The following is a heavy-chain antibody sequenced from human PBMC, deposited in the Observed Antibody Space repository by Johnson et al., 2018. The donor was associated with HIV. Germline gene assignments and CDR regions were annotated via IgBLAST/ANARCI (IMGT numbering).Heavy chain of an antibody. CDR2: ISYDGSNT. Sequence: QMQLVESGGGVVQPGRSLRLSCATPGFAFSSYAVHWVRQAPGKGLEWVAVISYDGSNTYFADSVKGRFTISRDNLNNTLYLQMNSLRTEDTAVYYCARGRTQFLEGGAFDIWGQGTMVTVSS. CDR1: GFAFSSYA. J-gene: IGHJ3*02. CDR3: ARGRTQFLEGGAFDI. D-gene: IGHD3-3*01. V-gene: IGHV3-30-3*01.